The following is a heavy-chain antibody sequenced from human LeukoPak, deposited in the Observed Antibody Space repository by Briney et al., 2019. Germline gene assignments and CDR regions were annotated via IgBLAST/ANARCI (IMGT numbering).Heavy chain of an antibody. J-gene: IGHJ4*02. CDR2: IYYSGGT. V-gene: IGHV4-59*01. CDR3: ARGGYSYGYSADY. CDR1: GGSISSYY. D-gene: IGHD5-18*01. Sequence: SETLSLTCTVSGGSISSYYWSWIRQPPGKGLEWIGYIYYSGGTNYNPSLKSRVTISVDTSKNQFSLKLSSVTAADTAVYYCARGGYSYGYSADYWGQGTLVTVSS.